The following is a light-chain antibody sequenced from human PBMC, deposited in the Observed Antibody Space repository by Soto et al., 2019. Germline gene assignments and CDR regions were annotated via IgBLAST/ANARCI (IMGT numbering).Light chain of an antibody. J-gene: IGLJ1*01. Sequence: QSALTQPASVSGSPGQSITISCTGTSSDVGGYNYVSWYQQHPGKAPKLMIYEVSNRPSGVSNRFSGSKSGNTASLTISGLQADDEAYYYCSSYTSSSTDVFGTGTKLTVL. V-gene: IGLV2-14*01. CDR1: SSDVGGYNY. CDR3: SSYTSSSTDV. CDR2: EVS.